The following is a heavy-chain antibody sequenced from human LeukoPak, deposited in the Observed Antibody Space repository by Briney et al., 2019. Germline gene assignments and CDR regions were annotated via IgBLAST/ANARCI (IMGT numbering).Heavy chain of an antibody. V-gene: IGHV1-46*01. Sequence: ASVKVSCKASGCTFTSYYMHWVRQAPGQGLEWMGIINPSGGSTSYAQKFQGRVTMTRDTSTSTVYMELSSLRSEDTAVYYCARGGTRATTLYAEYFQHWGQGTLVTVSS. J-gene: IGHJ1*01. CDR3: ARGGTRATTLYAEYFQH. D-gene: IGHD1-26*01. CDR1: GCTFTSYY. CDR2: INPSGGST.